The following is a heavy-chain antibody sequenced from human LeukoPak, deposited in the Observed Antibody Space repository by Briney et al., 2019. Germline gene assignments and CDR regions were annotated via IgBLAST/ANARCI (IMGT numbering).Heavy chain of an antibody. CDR1: GFSFTTYA. J-gene: IGHJ6*02. D-gene: IGHD3-10*01. Sequence: GGSLRLFCAASGFSFTTYAMFWVRQAPGKGLEYVSAITNDGSSTYYADSVKGRFTISRDNSKNTLYLQMGSLRAEDMALYYCARVSVFYGSGGYGMDVWGQGTTVTVSS. CDR3: ARVSVFYGSGGYGMDV. V-gene: IGHV3-64*02. CDR2: ITNDGSST.